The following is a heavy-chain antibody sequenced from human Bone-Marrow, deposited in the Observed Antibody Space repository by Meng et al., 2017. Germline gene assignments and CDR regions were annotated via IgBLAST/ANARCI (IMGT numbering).Heavy chain of an antibody. J-gene: IGHJ4*02. V-gene: IGHV1-69*13. Sequence: SVKVSCKASGGTFSSYAISWVRQAPGQGLEWMGGIIPIFGTANYAQKFQGRVTITADESTSTAYMELSSLRSEDTAVYYCARVPLRGRGGSCYYFDYWGQGTLVTVSS. D-gene: IGHD2-15*01. CDR1: GGTFSSYA. CDR2: IIPIFGTA. CDR3: ARVPLRGRGGSCYYFDY.